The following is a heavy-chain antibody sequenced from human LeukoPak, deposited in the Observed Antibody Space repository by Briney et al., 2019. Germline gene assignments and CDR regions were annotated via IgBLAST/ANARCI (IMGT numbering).Heavy chain of an antibody. D-gene: IGHD1-26*01. Sequence: ASVTVSCKASVHTFTGYYMHWVRPPPAQGLEWMGWINANSGDTNYAQKFQGRVTMTRDTSIGTAYMELSGLTSDDTAVYFCARGVGTSWFDPWGQGTLVTVSS. CDR1: VHTFTGYY. CDR2: INANSGDT. V-gene: IGHV1-2*02. J-gene: IGHJ5*02. CDR3: ARGVGTSWFDP.